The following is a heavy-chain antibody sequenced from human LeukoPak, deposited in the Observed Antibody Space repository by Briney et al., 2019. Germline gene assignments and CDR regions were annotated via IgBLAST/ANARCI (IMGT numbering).Heavy chain of an antibody. CDR3: TTSLAGAVTAVYPFDN. V-gene: IGHV3-15*01. CDR1: AFTFSNAC. D-gene: IGHD2-21*02. Sequence: PGGSLRLSCAAYAFTFSNACMNWVRPAQGKGLKWCVRIKSKNDDCTPNYDADVKGRITISRDDSTDTLHLQMNSLKTEDTAVYYCTTSLAGAVTAVYPFDNWGQGTLVTVSS. J-gene: IGHJ4*02. CDR2: IKSKNDDCTP.